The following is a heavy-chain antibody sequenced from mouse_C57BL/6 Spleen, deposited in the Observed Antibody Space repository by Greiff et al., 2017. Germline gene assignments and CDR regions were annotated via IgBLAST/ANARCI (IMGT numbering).Heavy chain of an antibody. CDR2: IYPSDSDT. V-gene: IGHV1-61*01. CDR1: GYTFTSYW. J-gene: IGHJ4*01. Sequence: QVQLQQPGAELVRPGSSVKLSCKASGYTFTSYWMAWVKQRPGQGLEWIGNIYPSDSDTYYNQKFKDKATFTVDKSSSTAYMQLSSLTSEYSAVYYCARESYYAMDYWGQGTSVTVSS. CDR3: ARESYYAMDY.